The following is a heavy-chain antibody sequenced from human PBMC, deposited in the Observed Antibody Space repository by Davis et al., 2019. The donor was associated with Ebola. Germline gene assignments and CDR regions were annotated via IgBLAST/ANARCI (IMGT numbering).Heavy chain of an antibody. J-gene: IGHJ5*02. CDR2: ISYSGST. D-gene: IGHD3-3*01. CDR1: GGSISSYY. V-gene: IGHV4-59*12. Sequence: MPSETLSLTCTVSGGSISSYYWSWIRQPPGKGLEWVGYISYSGSTNYNPSLKSRVTMSVDTSKNQFSLKLSSVTAADTAVYYCARAPYYDFWDGWFDPWGQGTLVTVSS. CDR3: ARAPYYDFWDGWFDP.